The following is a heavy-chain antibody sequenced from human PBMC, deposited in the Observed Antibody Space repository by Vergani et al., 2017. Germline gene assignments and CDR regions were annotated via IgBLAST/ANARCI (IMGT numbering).Heavy chain of an antibody. D-gene: IGHD4-11*01. V-gene: IGHV1-69*18. Sequence: QVQLVQSGAEVKKPGSSVKVSCKASGGTFSSYAISWVRQAPGKGLEWMGRIIPIFGTANYAQKFQGRVTITAEESTSTAYMELSSLRAEDTAVYYCARDGKTVTTSSGPYYFDYWGQGTLVTVSS. CDR2: IIPIFGTA. CDR3: ARDGKTVTTSSGPYYFDY. CDR1: GGTFSSYA. J-gene: IGHJ4*02.